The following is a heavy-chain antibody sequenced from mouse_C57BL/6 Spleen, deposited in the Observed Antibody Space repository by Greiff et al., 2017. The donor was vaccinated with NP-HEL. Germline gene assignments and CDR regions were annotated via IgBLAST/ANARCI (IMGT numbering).Heavy chain of an antibody. V-gene: IGHV1-19*01. CDR2: INPYNGGT. D-gene: IGHD1-1*02. CDR3: ASRDYGYFDY. J-gene: IGHJ2*01. Sequence: VQLKQSGPVLVKPGASVKMSCKASGYTFTDYYMNWVKQSHGKSLEWIGVINPYNGGTSYNQKFKGKATLTVDKSSSTAYMELNSLTSEDSAVYYCASRDYGYFDYWGQGTTLTVSS. CDR1: GYTFTDYY.